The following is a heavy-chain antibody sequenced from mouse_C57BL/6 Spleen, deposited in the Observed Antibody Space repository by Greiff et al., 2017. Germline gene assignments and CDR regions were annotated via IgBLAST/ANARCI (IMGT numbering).Heavy chain of an antibody. CDR1: GYAFTNYL. V-gene: IGHV1-54*01. Sequence: QVQLQQSGAELVRPGTSVKVSCTASGYAFTNYLIEWVKQRPGQGLEWIGVINPGSGGTNYNEKFKGKATLTADKSSSTAYMQLSSLTSEDSAVYFCARYDYDWYCDVWGTGTTVTVSS. D-gene: IGHD2-4*01. CDR2: INPGSGGT. J-gene: IGHJ1*03. CDR3: ARYDYDWYCDV.